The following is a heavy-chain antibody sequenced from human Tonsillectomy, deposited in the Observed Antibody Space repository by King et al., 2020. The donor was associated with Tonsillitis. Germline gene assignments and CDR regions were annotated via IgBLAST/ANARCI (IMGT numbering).Heavy chain of an antibody. CDR2: IIPIFGTA. D-gene: IGHD3-3*01. J-gene: IGHJ5*02. CDR1: GGTFSSYA. Sequence: QLVQSGAEVKKPGSSVKVSCKASGGTFSSYAISWVRQAPGQGLEWMGGIIPIFGTANYAQKFQGRVTITADESTSTAYMELSSLRSEDTAVYYCARDHHYDCWSGPTKNWFDPWGQGTLVTVSS. CDR3: ARDHHYDCWSGPTKNWFDP. V-gene: IGHV1-69*01.